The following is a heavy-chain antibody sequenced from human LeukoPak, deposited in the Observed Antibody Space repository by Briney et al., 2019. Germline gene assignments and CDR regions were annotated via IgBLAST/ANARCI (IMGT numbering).Heavy chain of an antibody. CDR2: VDPEDGET. CDR1: GYTFTDYY. D-gene: IGHD3-16*01. J-gene: IGHJ2*01. CDR3: ATVTNLRFDWYFDL. Sequence: GASVKISCKVSGYTFTDYYMHWVQQAPRKGLEWMGLVDPEDGETIYAEKFQGRVTITADTSTDTAYMELSSLRSEDTAVYYCATVTNLRFDWYFDLWGRGTLVTVSS. V-gene: IGHV1-69-2*01.